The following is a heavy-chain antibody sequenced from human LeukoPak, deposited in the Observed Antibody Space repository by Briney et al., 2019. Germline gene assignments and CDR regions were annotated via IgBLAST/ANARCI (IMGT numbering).Heavy chain of an antibody. CDR2: IWYDGSNK. D-gene: IGHD6-13*01. V-gene: IGHV3-33*01. CDR3: ARVAATGSEYFQH. J-gene: IGHJ1*01. Sequence: GGSLRLSCAASGFTFSSYGMHWVRQAPGKGLEWVAVIWYDGSNKYYADSVKGRFTISRDNSKNTLYLQMNSLRAEDTAVYYCARVAATGSEYFQHWGQGTLVTVSS. CDR1: GFTFSSYG.